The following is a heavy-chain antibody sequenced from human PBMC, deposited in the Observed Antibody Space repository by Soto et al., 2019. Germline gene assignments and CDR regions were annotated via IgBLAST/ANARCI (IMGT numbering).Heavy chain of an antibody. Sequence: SETLSLTCAVYGGSFSGYYWSWIRQPPGKGLEWIGEINHSGSTNYNPSLKSRVTISVDTSKNQFSLKLSSVTAADTAVYYCARGSVLFFRLAVAGTKWFDPWGQGTLVTVSS. CDR3: ARGSVLFFRLAVAGTKWFDP. D-gene: IGHD6-19*01. J-gene: IGHJ5*02. CDR2: INHSGST. CDR1: GGSFSGYY. V-gene: IGHV4-34*01.